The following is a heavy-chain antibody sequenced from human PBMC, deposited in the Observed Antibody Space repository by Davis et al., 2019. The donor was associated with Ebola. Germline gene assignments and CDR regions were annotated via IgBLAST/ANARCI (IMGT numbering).Heavy chain of an antibody. D-gene: IGHD3-3*01. CDR1: GFTFSSYS. Sequence: PGGSLRLSCAASGFTFSSYSMNWVRQAPGKGLEWVSVIYSGGSTYYADSVKGRFTISRDNSKNTLYLQMNSLRAEDTAVYYCARIDFWSGYSDYWSQGTLVTVSS. V-gene: IGHV3-53*01. CDR2: IYSGGST. CDR3: ARIDFWSGYSDY. J-gene: IGHJ4*02.